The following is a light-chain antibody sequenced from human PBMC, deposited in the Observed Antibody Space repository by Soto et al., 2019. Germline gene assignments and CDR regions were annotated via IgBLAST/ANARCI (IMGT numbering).Light chain of an antibody. CDR3: QHLNSYPIT. CDR2: AAS. V-gene: IGKV1-9*01. Sequence: EIQLTQSPSLLSASVGDRATITCRASQAISTYLAWYQQTSGKAPKLLISAASTLQRGVPARFSGSGSGTEFTLTISSLQPEDLATYYCQHLNSYPITFGQGTRLEIK. J-gene: IGKJ5*01. CDR1: QAISTY.